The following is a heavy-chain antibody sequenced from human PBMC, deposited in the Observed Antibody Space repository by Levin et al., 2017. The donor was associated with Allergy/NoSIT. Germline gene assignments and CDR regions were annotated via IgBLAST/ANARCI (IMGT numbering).Heavy chain of an antibody. Sequence: GGSLRLSCAASGFTFSSYAMSWVRQAPGKGLEWVSAISGSGGSTYYADSVKGRFTISRDNSKNTLYLQMNSLRAEDTAVYYCANCPVVPAAMTYYYYGMDVWGQGTTVTVSS. CDR1: GFTFSSYA. CDR3: ANCPVVPAAMTYYYYGMDV. V-gene: IGHV3-23*01. J-gene: IGHJ6*02. D-gene: IGHD2-2*01. CDR2: ISGSGGST.